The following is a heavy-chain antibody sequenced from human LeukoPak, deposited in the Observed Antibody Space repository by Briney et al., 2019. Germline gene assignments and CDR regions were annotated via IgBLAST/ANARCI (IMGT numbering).Heavy chain of an antibody. Sequence: PSETLSLTCTVSGGSISSSSYYWGWIRQPPGKGLEWIGSIYYNGSTYYNPSLKSRVTISVDTSKNQFSLKLSSVTAADTAVYYCARTYYDFWSGYYSTRFDYWGQGTLVTVSP. V-gene: IGHV4-39*01. CDR2: IYYNGST. D-gene: IGHD3-3*01. CDR3: ARTYYDFWSGYYSTRFDY. J-gene: IGHJ4*02. CDR1: GGSISSSSYY.